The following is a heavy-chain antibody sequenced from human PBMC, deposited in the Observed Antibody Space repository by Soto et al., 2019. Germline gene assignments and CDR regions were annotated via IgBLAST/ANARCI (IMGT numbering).Heavy chain of an antibody. CDR1: GYTFTSYY. V-gene: IGHV1-46*03. D-gene: IGHD3-10*01. Sequence: ASVKVSCKASGYTFTSYYMHWVRQAPGQGLEWMGIINPSGGSTSYAQKFQGRVTMTRDTSTSTVYMELSSLRSEDTAVYYCARAPLLLFGELYPHGAFDIWGQGTMVTGSS. J-gene: IGHJ3*02. CDR3: ARAPLLLFGELYPHGAFDI. CDR2: INPSGGST.